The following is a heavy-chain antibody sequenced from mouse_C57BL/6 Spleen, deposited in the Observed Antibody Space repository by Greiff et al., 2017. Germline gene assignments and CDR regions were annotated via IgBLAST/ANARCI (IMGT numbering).Heavy chain of an antibody. CDR3: ARYITTVVAPYAMDY. Sequence: VKLQQPGAELVKPGASVKLSCKASGYTFTSYWMQWVKQRPGQGLEWIGEIDPSDSYTNYNQKFKGKATLTVDTSSSTAYMQLSSLTSEDSAVYYCARYITTVVAPYAMDYWCQGTSVTVSS. D-gene: IGHD1-1*01. J-gene: IGHJ4*01. CDR1: GYTFTSYW. V-gene: IGHV1-50*01. CDR2: IDPSDSYT.